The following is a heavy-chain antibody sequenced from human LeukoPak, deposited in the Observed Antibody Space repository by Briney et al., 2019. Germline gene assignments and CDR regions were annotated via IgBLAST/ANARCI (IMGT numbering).Heavy chain of an antibody. CDR3: ARGTAMVLGTFDY. Sequence: GGSLRLSCAASGFTFSSYAMHWVRQAPGKGLGWVAVISYDASNKYYADSVKGRFTISRNNSKNTLYLQMNSLRAEDTAVYYCARGTAMVLGTFDYWGQGTLVTVSS. V-gene: IGHV3-30*14. D-gene: IGHD5-18*01. CDR2: ISYDASNK. J-gene: IGHJ4*02. CDR1: GFTFSSYA.